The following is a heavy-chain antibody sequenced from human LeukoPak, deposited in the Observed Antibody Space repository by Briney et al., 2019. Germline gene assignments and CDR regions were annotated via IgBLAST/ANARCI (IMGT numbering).Heavy chain of an antibody. D-gene: IGHD3-10*01. V-gene: IGHV3-30*01. CDR1: GFTFSSYA. CDR2: ISYDGSNK. J-gene: IGHJ4*02. CDR3: ARDDGSGSDGFDY. Sequence: GGSLRLSCAASGFTFSSYAMHWVRQAPGKGLEWVAVISYDGSNKYYADSVKGRFTISRDNFKNTLYLQMNSLRAEDTAVYYCARDDGSGSDGFDYWDQGTLVTVSS.